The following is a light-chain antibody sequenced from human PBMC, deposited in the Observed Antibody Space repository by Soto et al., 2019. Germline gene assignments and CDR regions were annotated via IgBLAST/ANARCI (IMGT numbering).Light chain of an antibody. CDR3: HQYYNTPSWT. CDR1: QSVLYSADNKNY. CDR2: WAS. V-gene: IGKV4-1*01. J-gene: IGKJ1*01. Sequence: DIVMTQSPDSLAVSLGERATINCKSSQSVLYSADNKNYLTWYQQKPGQPPKLLISWASTRESGVPDRFSGSGSGTDFTLTITNLQAEDVAVYFCHQYYNTPSWTFGQGTKVDIK.